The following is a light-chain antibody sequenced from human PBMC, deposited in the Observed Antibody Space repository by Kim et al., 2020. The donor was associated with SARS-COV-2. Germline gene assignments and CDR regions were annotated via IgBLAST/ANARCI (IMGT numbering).Light chain of an antibody. CDR1: SSDVGAYNY. CDR2: EVN. J-gene: IGLJ3*02. V-gene: IGLV2-8*01. CDR3: SSYAGSNNRV. Sequence: QSALTQPPSASGSPGQSVAISCTGSSSDVGAYNYVSWYQQHPGKAPKLIIYEVNERPSEVPDRFSGSKSGNTASLTVSGLQAEDEADYYCSSYAGSNNRVFGGGTKLTVL.